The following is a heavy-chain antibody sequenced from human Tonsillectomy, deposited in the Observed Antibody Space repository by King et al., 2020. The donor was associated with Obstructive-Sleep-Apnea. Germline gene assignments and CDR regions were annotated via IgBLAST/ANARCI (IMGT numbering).Heavy chain of an antibody. V-gene: IGHV5-10-1*03. CDR3: ARLWFGDQTTWFDP. Sequence: VQLVESGAEVKKPGESLRISCKGSGYGFINYWISWVRQRPGKGLEWMGRIDPSDSYTKYSPSFQGHVTISTDKSISTAYLQWSSLKASDTAMYYCARLWFGDQTTWFDPWGQGTLVTVSS. J-gene: IGHJ5*02. CDR2: IDPSDSYT. D-gene: IGHD3-10*01. CDR1: GYGFINYW.